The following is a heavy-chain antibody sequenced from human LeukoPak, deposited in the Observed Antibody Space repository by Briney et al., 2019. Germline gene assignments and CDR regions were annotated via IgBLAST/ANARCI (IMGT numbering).Heavy chain of an antibody. CDR2: ISGAGINT. V-gene: IGHV3-23*01. J-gene: IGHJ4*02. Sequence: GGSLRLFCAASGFTFSSYAVNWVRQAPGKGLEWVSSISGAGINTYYVDSVEGRFTISRDNSKNTLSLQMNSLRAEDTAVYYCTKDQRGYQRAIDYCGQGILVTVSS. CDR1: GFTFSSYA. CDR3: TKDQRGYQRAIDY. D-gene: IGHD6-25*01.